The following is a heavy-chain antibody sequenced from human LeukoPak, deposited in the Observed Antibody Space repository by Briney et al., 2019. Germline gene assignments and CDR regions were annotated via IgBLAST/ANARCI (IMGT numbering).Heavy chain of an antibody. J-gene: IGHJ4*02. CDR2: INSDGSST. Sequence: PGGSLRLSCAASGFTFSSYWMHWVRQAPGKGLEWVSRINSDGSSTTYADSVKGRFTISRDNDKNTLSLQMNRLRAEDTAVYYCARDTYTTSSARGAYWGQGTLVTVSS. V-gene: IGHV3-74*01. CDR1: GFTFSSYW. D-gene: IGHD6-6*01. CDR3: ARDTYTTSSARGAY.